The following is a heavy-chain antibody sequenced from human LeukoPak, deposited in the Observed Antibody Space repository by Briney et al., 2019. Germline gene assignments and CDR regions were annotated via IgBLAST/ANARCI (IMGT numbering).Heavy chain of an antibody. Sequence: PGRSLRLACAASGFTFSTYAMSWVRQAPGKGLEWVSVISDSGGSTYYADSVKGRFTISRDNSKNTLFLQMNSLRVEDTAIYYCAKKVELLAGWFDTWGQGTLVTVSS. CDR2: ISDSGGST. CDR1: GFTFSTYA. V-gene: IGHV3-23*01. CDR3: AKKVELLAGWFDT. D-gene: IGHD3-10*01. J-gene: IGHJ5*02.